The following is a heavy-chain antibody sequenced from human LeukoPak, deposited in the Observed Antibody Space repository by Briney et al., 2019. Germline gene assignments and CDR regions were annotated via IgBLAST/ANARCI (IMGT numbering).Heavy chain of an antibody. Sequence: PGGTLRLSCAASGFTFSNYGMNWVRQAPGKGLEWVSGITGSGGNTYYADSVKGRFTISRDNAKNSLYLQMNSLRAEDTAVYYCAMHIRFGELFDYWGQGTLVTVSS. CDR3: AMHIRFGELFDY. D-gene: IGHD3-10*01. CDR1: GFTFSNYG. CDR2: ITGSGGNT. V-gene: IGHV3-23*01. J-gene: IGHJ4*02.